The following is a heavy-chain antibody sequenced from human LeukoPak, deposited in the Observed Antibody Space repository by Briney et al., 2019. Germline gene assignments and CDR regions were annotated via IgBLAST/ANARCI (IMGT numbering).Heavy chain of an antibody. CDR3: ARGDYDFWSGYYSTRPFFDY. V-gene: IGHV4-34*01. D-gene: IGHD3-3*01. CDR2: INHSGST. Sequence: SETLSLTCAVYGGSFSGYYWSWLRQPPGKGLEWIGEINHSGSTNYNPSLKSRVTISVDTSKNQFSLKLSSVTAADTAVYYCARGDYDFWSGYYSTRPFFDYWGQGTLVTVSS. CDR1: GGSFSGYY. J-gene: IGHJ4*02.